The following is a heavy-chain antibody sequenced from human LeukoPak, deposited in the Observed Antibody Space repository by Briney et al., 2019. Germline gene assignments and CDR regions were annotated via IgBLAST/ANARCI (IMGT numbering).Heavy chain of an antibody. CDR2: ISSSSTI. Sequence: GGSLRLFCAASGHTFSSYSMNWVRQAPGRGLEWVSYISSSSTIYYADSVKGRFTISRDNAKNSLYLQMNSLRAEDTAVYYCARAPGYGAAYYFDYWGQGTLVTVSS. CDR3: ARAPGYGAAYYFDY. D-gene: IGHD1-1*01. J-gene: IGHJ4*02. V-gene: IGHV3-48*01. CDR1: GHTFSSYS.